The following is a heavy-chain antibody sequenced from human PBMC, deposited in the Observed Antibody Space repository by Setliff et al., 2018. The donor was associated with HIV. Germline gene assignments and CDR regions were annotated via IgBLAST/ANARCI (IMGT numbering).Heavy chain of an antibody. V-gene: IGHV3-23*01. CDR2: LRGSGSGDTT. J-gene: IGHJ4*01. D-gene: IGHD6-13*01. CDR1: GFIFSSYA. Sequence: GGSLRLSCAASGFIFSSYAMTWVRQAPGKGLEWVSTLRGSGSGDTTHYADCVKGRFTISRDNSKHTVYLQMNSRRAEDTAIYYCAKVGSTGWYYFDYWGHGTLVTVSS. CDR3: AKVGSTGWYYFDY.